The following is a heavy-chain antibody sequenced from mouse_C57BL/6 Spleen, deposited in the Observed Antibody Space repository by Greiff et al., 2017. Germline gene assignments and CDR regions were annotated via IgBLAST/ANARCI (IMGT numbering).Heavy chain of an antibody. V-gene: IGHV1-80*01. J-gene: IGHJ2*01. D-gene: IGHD1-1*01. CDR1: GYAFSSYW. CDR2: IYPGDGDT. Sequence: LVESGAELVKPGASVKISCKASGYAFSSYWMNWVKQRPGKGLEWIGQIYPGDGDTNYNGKFKGKATLTADKSSSTAYMQLSSLTSEDSAVYFCARGEVYYYGSSPEYYFDYWGQGTTLTVSS. CDR3: ARGEVYYYGSSPEYYFDY.